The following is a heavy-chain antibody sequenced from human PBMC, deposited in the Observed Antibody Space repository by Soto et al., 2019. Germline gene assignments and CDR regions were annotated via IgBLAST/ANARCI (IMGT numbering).Heavy chain of an antibody. D-gene: IGHD3-3*01. Sequence: GGSVKDSCKASGLTFTSSALQLVRQARGQRLEWIGWIVVGSGNTNYSQKFQERVTITRDMSTSTAYMELSSLRSEDTAVYYCAAGRDYDFWSGYLGNWFDPWGQGTLVTVSS. CDR3: AAGRDYDFWSGYLGNWFDP. CDR2: IVVGSGNT. V-gene: IGHV1-58*01. CDR1: GLTFTSSA. J-gene: IGHJ5*02.